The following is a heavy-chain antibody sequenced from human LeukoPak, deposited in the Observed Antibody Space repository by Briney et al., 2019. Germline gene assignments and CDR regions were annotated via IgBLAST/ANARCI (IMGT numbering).Heavy chain of an antibody. CDR2: TYYRSKWYN. D-gene: IGHD3-10*01. CDR1: GDSVSSNSAA. CDR3: AKGRWALFDC. V-gene: IGHV6-1*01. J-gene: IGHJ4*02. Sequence: SQTLSPTCDISGDSVSSNSAAWNWIRQSPSRGLEWLGRTYYRSKWYNDYAISVKSRMTINADTSKNQFSLQINSVTPEDTAVYYCAKGRWALFDCWGQGTLVIVSS.